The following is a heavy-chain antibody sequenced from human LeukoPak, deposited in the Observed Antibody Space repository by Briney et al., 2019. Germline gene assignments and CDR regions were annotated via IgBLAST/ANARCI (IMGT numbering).Heavy chain of an antibody. CDR3: ARHRKYYYGSGSYYNLYYFDY. J-gene: IGHJ4*02. D-gene: IGHD3-10*01. CDR1: GGSFSGYY. V-gene: IGHV4-34*01. CDR2: INHSGST. Sequence: PSETLSLTCAVYGGSFSGYYWSWIRQPPGKGLEWIGEINHSGSTNYNPSLKSRVTISVDTSKNQFSLKLSSVTAADTAVYYCARHRKYYYGSGSYYNLYYFDYWGQGTLVTVSS.